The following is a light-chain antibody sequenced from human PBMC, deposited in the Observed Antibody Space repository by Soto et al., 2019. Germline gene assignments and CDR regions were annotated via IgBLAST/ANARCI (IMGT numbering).Light chain of an antibody. Sequence: QSALTQPRSVSGSPGQSVTISCTGTSSDVGGYNYVSWYQQHPGKAPKLMIYDVSKRPSGVPDRFSGSKSGNTASLTISRLQAEDEAHYYCCSSAGSYTSVFGGGTKLTVL. CDR3: CSSAGSYTSV. J-gene: IGLJ3*02. CDR1: SSDVGGYNY. V-gene: IGLV2-11*01. CDR2: DVS.